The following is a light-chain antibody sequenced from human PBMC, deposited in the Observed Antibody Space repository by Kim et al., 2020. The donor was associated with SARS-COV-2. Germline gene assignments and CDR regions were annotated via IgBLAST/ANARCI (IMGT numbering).Light chain of an antibody. CDR1: SSNIGSNH. J-gene: IGLJ3*02. Sequence: GQRVTISCSGSSSNIGSNHVYWYQQLPGTAPKLLIHRNNQRPSGVPDRCSGSKSGTSASLAISGLRSEDETDYYCASWDDRLSGWVFGGGTKLTVL. V-gene: IGLV1-47*01. CDR3: ASWDDRLSGWV. CDR2: RNN.